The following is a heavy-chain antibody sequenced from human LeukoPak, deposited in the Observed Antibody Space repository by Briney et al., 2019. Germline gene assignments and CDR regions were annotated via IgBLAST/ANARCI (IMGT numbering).Heavy chain of an antibody. D-gene: IGHD2-8*01. CDR1: GGSISSSSYY. Sequence: SETLSLTCTVSGGSISSSSYYWGWIRQPPGKGLEWIRSIYYSGSTYYNPSLKSRVTISVDTSKNQFSLKLSSVTAADTAVYYCARGTVYAILGWFDSWGQGTLVTVSS. V-gene: IGHV4-39*07. CDR2: IYYSGST. J-gene: IGHJ5*01. CDR3: ARGTVYAILGWFDS.